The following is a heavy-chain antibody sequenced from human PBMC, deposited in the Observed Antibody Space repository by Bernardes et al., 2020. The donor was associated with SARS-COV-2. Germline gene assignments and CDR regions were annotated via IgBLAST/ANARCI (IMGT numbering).Heavy chain of an antibody. D-gene: IGHD2-15*01. CDR3: ARDDCSGGSCYPTHES. CDR2: ISTSSGTI. CDR1: GFSFSSYS. Sequence: GALSLSCAASGFSFSSYSMNWVRQAPGKGLEWISYISTSSGTIYYADSVKGRFTISRDDANNSLYLQMDSLRDEDTAVYYCARDDCSGGSCYPTHESWGQGTLVTVSS. J-gene: IGHJ5*02. V-gene: IGHV3-48*02.